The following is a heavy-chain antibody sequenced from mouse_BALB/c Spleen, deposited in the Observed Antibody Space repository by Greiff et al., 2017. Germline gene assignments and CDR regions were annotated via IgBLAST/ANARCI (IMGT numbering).Heavy chain of an antibody. CDR3: AREGGYDGYFDY. J-gene: IGHJ2*01. V-gene: IGHV14-3*02. Sequence: VQLQQSGAELVRSGASVKLSCTASGFNIKDTYMHWVKQRPEQGLEWIGRIDPANGNTKYDPKFQGKATITADTSSNTAYLQLSSLTSEDTAVYYCAREGGYDGYFDYGGQGTTLTVSS. CDR1: GFNIKDTY. CDR2: IDPANGNT. D-gene: IGHD2-2*01.